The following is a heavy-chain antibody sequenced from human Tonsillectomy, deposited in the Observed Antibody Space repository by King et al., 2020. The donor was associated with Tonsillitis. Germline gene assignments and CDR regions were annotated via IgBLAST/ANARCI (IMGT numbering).Heavy chain of an antibody. J-gene: IGHJ4*02. CDR2: IKSKVDGGTI. CDR3: ATWGYFFDY. Sequence: VQLVESGGGLVKPGGSLRLSCAGSGFTFSNAWMNWVRQAPGKGLEWVGRIKSKVDGGTIDYVESVKGRFTVSRDDSKNTFYLQMNSLKTEDTAVYYCATWGYFFDYWGQGTMVTVSS. D-gene: IGHD2-15*01. V-gene: IGHV3-15*07. CDR1: GFTFSNAW.